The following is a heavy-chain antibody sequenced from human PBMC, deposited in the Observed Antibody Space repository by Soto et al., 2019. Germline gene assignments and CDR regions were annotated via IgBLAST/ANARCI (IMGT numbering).Heavy chain of an antibody. CDR3: ASSNYNAGRRVDY. D-gene: IGHD3-10*01. Sequence: SETLSLTGTVSGCSISSYYGTWIRRPPGKGLEWIGYIYYSGSTNYNPSLKSRVTISVDTSKNQFSLKLSSVTAADTAVYYCASSNYNAGRRVDYWGPATLVTVFS. J-gene: IGHJ4*02. V-gene: IGHV4-59*01. CDR2: IYYSGST. CDR1: GCSISSYY.